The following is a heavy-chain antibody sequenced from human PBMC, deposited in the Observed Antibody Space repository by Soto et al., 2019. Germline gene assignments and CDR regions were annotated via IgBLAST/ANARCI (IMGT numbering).Heavy chain of an antibody. J-gene: IGHJ4*02. V-gene: IGHV4-31*03. Sequence: QVQLQESGPGLVKPSQTLSLTCTVSGGSISSGGYYWSWIRQHPGKGLEWIGYIYYSGSTYYNPCLKIRVTISVDTSKHQCSLKLSSVTAADTAGYYCAREGAGDTADFDYWGQGTLVTVSS. D-gene: IGHD5-18*01. CDR1: GGSISSGGYY. CDR3: AREGAGDTADFDY. CDR2: IYYSGST.